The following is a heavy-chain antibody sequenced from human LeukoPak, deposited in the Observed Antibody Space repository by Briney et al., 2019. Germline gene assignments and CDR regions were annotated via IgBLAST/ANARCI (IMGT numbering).Heavy chain of an antibody. J-gene: IGHJ4*02. CDR3: AREVLLWFGDHRGFDY. V-gene: IGHV4-34*01. CDR2: INHSGST. D-gene: IGHD3-10*01. Sequence: PGGSLRLSCAASGFIFNSYAMSWVRQAPGKGLEWIGEINHSGSTNYNPSLKSRVTISVDTSKNQFSLKLSSVTAADTAVYYCAREVLLWFGDHRGFDYWGQGTLVTVSS. CDR1: GFIFNSYA.